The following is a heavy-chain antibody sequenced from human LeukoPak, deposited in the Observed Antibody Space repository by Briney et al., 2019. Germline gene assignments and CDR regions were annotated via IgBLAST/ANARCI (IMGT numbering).Heavy chain of an antibody. D-gene: IGHD3-10*01. V-gene: IGHV4-59*01. Sequence: SEILSLTCSVSGDSMNNYYWNWIRQPPGKGLEWIGYIYYSGSAKYNPSVKSRVTISVDTSKNQFSLKLSSVTAADTAVYFCARLRPSGTSDYWGQGTLVTVSS. CDR3: ARLRPSGTSDY. J-gene: IGHJ4*02. CDR2: IYYSGSA. CDR1: GDSMNNYY.